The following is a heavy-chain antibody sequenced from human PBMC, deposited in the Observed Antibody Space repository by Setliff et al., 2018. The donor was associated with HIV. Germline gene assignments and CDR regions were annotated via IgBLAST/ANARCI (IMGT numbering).Heavy chain of an antibody. V-gene: IGHV4-4*07. CDR2: IYSGGST. CDR3: ARGLVPHFDP. J-gene: IGHJ5*02. Sequence: PSETLSLTCTVSGGSISAYFWTWIRQPAGKGLEWIGRIYSGGSTNYNPSLNSRVTMSVDKSKTRFSPQLNSVTAADTAVYYCARGLVPHFDPWGQGTQVTVSS. CDR1: GGSISAYF.